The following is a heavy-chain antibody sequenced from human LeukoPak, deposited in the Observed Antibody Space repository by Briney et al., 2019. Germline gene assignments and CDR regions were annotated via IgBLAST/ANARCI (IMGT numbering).Heavy chain of an antibody. CDR3: ARYSSYGYVRDAFDI. CDR1: GYTFTSYD. Sequence: GASVKVSCKASGYTFTSYDINWVRQATGRGLEWMGWINPNSGGTNYAQKFQGRVTMTRDTSISTAYMELSRLRSDDTAVYYCARYSSYGYVRDAFDIWGQGTMVTVSS. CDR2: INPNSGGT. J-gene: IGHJ3*02. D-gene: IGHD5-18*01. V-gene: IGHV1-2*02.